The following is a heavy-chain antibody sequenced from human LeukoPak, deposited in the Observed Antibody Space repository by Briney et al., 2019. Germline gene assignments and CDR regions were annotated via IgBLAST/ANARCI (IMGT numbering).Heavy chain of an antibody. D-gene: IGHD3-3*01. Sequence: ASVKVSCKASGYTFTGYYMHWVRQAPGQGLEWMGWINPNSGGTNYAQKLQGRVTMTTDTSTSTAYMELRSLRSDDTAVYYCARAPSPFNYDFWSGYFDYWGQGTLVTVSS. J-gene: IGHJ4*02. CDR3: ARAPSPFNYDFWSGYFDY. V-gene: IGHV1-2*02. CDR1: GYTFTGYY. CDR2: INPNSGGT.